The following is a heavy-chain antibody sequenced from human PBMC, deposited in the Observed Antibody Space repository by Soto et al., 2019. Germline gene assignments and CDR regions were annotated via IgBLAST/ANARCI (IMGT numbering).Heavy chain of an antibody. CDR2: IFHSGST. CDR3: ARGFRFRGAGEGRYYFDY. V-gene: IGHV4-39*07. D-gene: IGHD1-26*01. J-gene: IGHJ4*02. CDR1: GGSITSDNYY. Sequence: SETLSLTCTVSGGSITSDNYYWGWIRQPPGKGLEWIGSIFHSGSTHYNSSLNSRVTISVDTSKNQFSLKLSSVTAADTAVYYCARGFRFRGAGEGRYYFDYWGQGTLVTVSS.